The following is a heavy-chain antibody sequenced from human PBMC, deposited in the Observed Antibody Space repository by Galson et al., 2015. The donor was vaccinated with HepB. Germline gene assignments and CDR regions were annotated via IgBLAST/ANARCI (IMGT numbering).Heavy chain of an antibody. V-gene: IGHV3-23*01. CDR3: AKGLPSQLDNYFDY. CDR1: GFTFSGFA. Sequence: LRLSCAASGFTFSGFARNWVRQAPGKGLEWVSGISGSGGSSDYAHSVKGRFTISRDNSENTLYLQMNSLRAEDTAVYYCAKGLPSQLDNYFDYWGQGTLVTVSS. D-gene: IGHD2-21*02. CDR2: ISGSGGSS. J-gene: IGHJ4*02.